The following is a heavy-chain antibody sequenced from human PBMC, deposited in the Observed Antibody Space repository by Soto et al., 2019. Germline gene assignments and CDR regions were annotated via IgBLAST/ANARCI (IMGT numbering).Heavy chain of an antibody. D-gene: IGHD2-15*01. Sequence: EEQLLESGGGLIQPGGSLRLACAASGFTFSSYAMTWVRQAPGKGLEWVSSISFSDVGTYYADSVKGRRTISRHNSKNTLFLQTNSLRVDDTAVYYCVKDDRILGRRYFDLWGRGTLVTVSS. V-gene: IGHV3-23*01. CDR2: ISFSDVGT. J-gene: IGHJ2*01. CDR3: VKDDRILGRRYFDL. CDR1: GFTFSSYA.